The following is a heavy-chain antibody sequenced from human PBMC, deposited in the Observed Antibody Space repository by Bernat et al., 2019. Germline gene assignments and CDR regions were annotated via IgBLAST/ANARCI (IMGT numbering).Heavy chain of an antibody. J-gene: IGHJ4*02. CDR2: ISSSSSTI. Sequence: EVQLVESGGGLVQPGGSLRLSCAASGFTFSSYSMNWVRQAPGKGLEWVSYISSSSSTIYYADSVKGRFTISRDNAKNSLYLQMNSLRAEDTAVYYCVRPLGRGSYYNRFWGQGTLVTVSS. V-gene: IGHV3-48*01. CDR3: VRPLGRGSYYNRF. D-gene: IGHD3-10*01. CDR1: GFTFSSYS.